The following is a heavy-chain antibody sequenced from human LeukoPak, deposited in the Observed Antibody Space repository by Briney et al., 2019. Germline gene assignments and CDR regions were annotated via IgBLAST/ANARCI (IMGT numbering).Heavy chain of an antibody. Sequence: PPETLSLTCTVSGGSISSYYWSWIRQPPGKGLEWIGYIYYSGSTNYNPSLKSRVTISVDTSKNQFSLKLSSVTAADTAVYYCARGRAMTTVTWGYYYYMDVWGKGTTVTVSS. D-gene: IGHD4-17*01. CDR3: ARGRAMTTVTWGYYYYMDV. J-gene: IGHJ6*03. CDR1: GGSISSYY. V-gene: IGHV4-59*12. CDR2: IYYSGST.